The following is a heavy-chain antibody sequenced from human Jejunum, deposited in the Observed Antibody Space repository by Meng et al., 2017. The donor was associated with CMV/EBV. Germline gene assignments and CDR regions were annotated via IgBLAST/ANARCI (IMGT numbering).Heavy chain of an antibody. CDR1: GFTVSSDH. CDR2: IYNGDET. D-gene: IGHD2-8*02. J-gene: IGHJ4*02. CDR3: ARDKKTGGSSPSDY. Sequence: VRVGGAGGGLVQPGQSLRLSCAAPGFTVSSDHMSWVRQAPGKGLEWVSIIYNGDETYYSDSVKGRFSISRDKSNNGLYLQMDSLRVEDTGVYYCARDKKTGGSSPSDYWGQGTLVTVSS. V-gene: IGHV3-66*01.